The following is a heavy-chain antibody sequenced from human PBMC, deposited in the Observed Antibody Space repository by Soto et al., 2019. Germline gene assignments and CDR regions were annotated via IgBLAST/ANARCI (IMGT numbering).Heavy chain of an antibody. J-gene: IGHJ4*02. D-gene: IGHD2-15*01. CDR1: GYTFTSYA. CDR3: ARGPGGPDGPGDY. CDR2: INAGNGNT. V-gene: IGHV1-3*01. Sequence: QVQLVQSGAEVKKPGASVKVSCKASGYTFTSYAMHWVRQAPGQRXEWMGWINAGNGNTKYSQKFQGRVTITRDTSASTAYMELSSLRSEDTAVYYCARGPGGPDGPGDYWGQGTLVTVSS.